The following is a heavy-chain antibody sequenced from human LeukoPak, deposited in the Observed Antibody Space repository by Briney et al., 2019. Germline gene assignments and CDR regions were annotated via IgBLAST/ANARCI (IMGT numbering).Heavy chain of an antibody. CDR3: ARVSDLIVGATDAFDI. Sequence: SETLSLTCTVSGGSISSSSYYWGWIRQPPGKGLEWIGSIYYSGSTYYNPSLKSRVTISVDTSKNQFSLKLSSVTAADTAVYYCARVSDLIVGATDAFDIWGQGTMVTVSS. CDR2: IYYSGST. CDR1: GGSISSSSYY. D-gene: IGHD1-26*01. J-gene: IGHJ3*02. V-gene: IGHV4-39*07.